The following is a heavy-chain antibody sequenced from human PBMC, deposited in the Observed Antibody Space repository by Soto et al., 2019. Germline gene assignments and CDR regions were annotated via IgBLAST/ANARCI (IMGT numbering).Heavy chain of an antibody. Sequence: EVQLVESGGGLVQPGGSLRLSCAASGFTFSSYWMHWVRQAPGKGLVWVSRINSDGSGAYYADPVKGRFTISRDNAKKTVYLQMNSLRAEDTALSYCVRGLKNYYGMDVWGQGTTVTVSS. CDR2: INSDGSGA. V-gene: IGHV3-74*01. J-gene: IGHJ6*02. CDR3: VRGLKNYYGMDV. CDR1: GFTFSSYW.